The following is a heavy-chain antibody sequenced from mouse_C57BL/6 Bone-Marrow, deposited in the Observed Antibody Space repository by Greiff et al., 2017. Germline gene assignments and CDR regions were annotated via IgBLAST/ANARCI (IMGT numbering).Heavy chain of an antibody. D-gene: IGHD4-1*01. V-gene: IGHV2-6*03. Sequence: LQESGPGLVAPSQSLSITCTVSGFSLTSYGVHWVRQPPGKGLEWLVVIWSDGSTTYNSALKSRLSISMDNSKSQVFLKMNSLQTDDTAMYYCARYPGIYYYAMDYWGQGTSVTVSS. CDR3: ARYPGIYYYAMDY. J-gene: IGHJ4*01. CDR2: IWSDGST. CDR1: GFSLTSYG.